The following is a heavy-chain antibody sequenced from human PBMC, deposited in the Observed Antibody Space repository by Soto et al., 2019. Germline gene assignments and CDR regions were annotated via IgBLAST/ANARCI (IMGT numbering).Heavy chain of an antibody. Sequence: GGSLRLSCAASGFTFSSYSMNWVRQAPGKGLEWVSSISSSSSYIYYADSVKGRFTISRDNAKNSLYLQMNSLRAEDTAVYYCARDYSSSWYAFDPWGHGTLVTVSS. D-gene: IGHD6-13*01. CDR1: GFTFSSYS. CDR2: ISSSSSYI. CDR3: ARDYSSSWYAFDP. V-gene: IGHV3-21*01. J-gene: IGHJ5*02.